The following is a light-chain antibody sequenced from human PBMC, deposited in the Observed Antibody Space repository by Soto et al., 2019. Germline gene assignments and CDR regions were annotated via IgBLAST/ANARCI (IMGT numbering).Light chain of an antibody. V-gene: IGKV3-20*01. Sequence: EIFLTQSPGTLSLSPGEGTTLSCRASESVASLAWYQQEPGQAPRLLIYGASTRATGIPDRFSGSGSGTDFTLTISRLEPEDFAVYYCQYYGGSPRTFGRGTKVDIK. CDR3: QYYGGSPRT. CDR2: GAS. J-gene: IGKJ1*01. CDR1: ESVAS.